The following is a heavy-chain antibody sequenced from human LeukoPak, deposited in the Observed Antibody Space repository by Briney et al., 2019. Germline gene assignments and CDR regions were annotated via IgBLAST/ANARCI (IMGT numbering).Heavy chain of an antibody. Sequence: SETLSLTCTVSGGSISSYYWGWIRQPPGKGLEWIGSIYYSGSTYYNPSLKSRVTISVDTSKNQFSLKLSSVTAADTAVYYCARRIIPNLFSYDNWFDPWGQGTLVTVSS. V-gene: IGHV4-39*01. J-gene: IGHJ5*02. CDR3: ARRIIPNLFSYDNWFDP. CDR1: GGSISSYY. D-gene: IGHD1-14*01. CDR2: IYYSGST.